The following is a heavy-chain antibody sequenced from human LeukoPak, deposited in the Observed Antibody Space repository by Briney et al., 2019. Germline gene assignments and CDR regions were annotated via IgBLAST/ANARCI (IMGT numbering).Heavy chain of an antibody. CDR3: AIEGQDDGRTPDY. CDR2: IWYDGTNK. J-gene: IGHJ4*02. V-gene: IGHV3-33*01. Sequence: TGRSLRLSCAAPGFTFSNYGMHWVRQAPGKGLEWVAVIWYDGTNKYYADSVKGRFTISRDNSKNTLYLQMNSLRAEDTAVYYCAIEGQDDGRTPDYWGKGTLVTVSS. D-gene: IGHD1-1*01. CDR1: GFTFSNYG.